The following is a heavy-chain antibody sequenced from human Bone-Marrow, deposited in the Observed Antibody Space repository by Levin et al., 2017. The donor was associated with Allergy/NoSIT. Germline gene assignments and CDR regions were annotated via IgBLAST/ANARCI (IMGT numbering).Heavy chain of an antibody. CDR3: ASLEEDDYGDSEGGAFEI. D-gene: IGHD4-17*01. CDR1: GGTFSNYA. Sequence: ASVKVSCKTSGGTFSNYAISWVRQAPGQGLEWMGGMIPVFGTTKYAPQFQGRLTITADKSTSTGYMELSSLKSEDTAVYYCASLEEDDYGDSEGGAFEIWGQGTLVTVS. CDR2: MIPVFGTT. V-gene: IGHV1-69*06. J-gene: IGHJ3*02.